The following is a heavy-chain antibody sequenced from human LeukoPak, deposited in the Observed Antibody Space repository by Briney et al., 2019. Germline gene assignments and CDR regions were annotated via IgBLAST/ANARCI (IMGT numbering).Heavy chain of an antibody. D-gene: IGHD2-2*01. CDR2: IIPIFGTA. V-gene: IGHV1-69*05. CDR1: GGTFSSYA. CDR3: ARGRYCSSTSCMYMDV. Sequence: GASVKVSCKASGGTFSSYAISWVRQAPGQGLEWMGGIIPIFGTANYAQKFQGRVTITTDESTSTAYMELSSLRSEDTAVYYCARGRYCSSTSCMYMDVWGKGTTVTVSS. J-gene: IGHJ6*03.